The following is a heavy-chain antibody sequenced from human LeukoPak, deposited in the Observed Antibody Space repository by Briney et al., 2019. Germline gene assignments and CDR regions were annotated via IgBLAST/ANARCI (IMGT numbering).Heavy chain of an antibody. CDR3: ASGGSGTYGY. CDR2: INSDGSTT. Sequence: PGGPLSLPCAASGFTYSSYWMHGVRQAPGKALVCVSRINSDGSTTHYADPVKGRFIISRDNAKNTLYLQINRLRAEDTAVYYCASGGSGTYGYWGQGTLVTVSS. J-gene: IGHJ4*02. V-gene: IGHV3-74*01. CDR1: GFTYSSYW. D-gene: IGHD1-26*01.